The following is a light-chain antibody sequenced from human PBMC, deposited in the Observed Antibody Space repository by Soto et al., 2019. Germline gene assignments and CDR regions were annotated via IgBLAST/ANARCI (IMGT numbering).Light chain of an antibody. Sequence: EIVMTQSPDPLSVSLGERATLSCRASQSVRSNLAWYQQKPGQAPRLLIYDASTRAPGIPARFSGSGSGTELTLTISSLQSDDFAVYHCQQYNSWPPTFGHGTRLEI. CDR3: QQYNSWPPT. CDR2: DAS. V-gene: IGKV3-15*01. J-gene: IGKJ5*01. CDR1: QSVRSN.